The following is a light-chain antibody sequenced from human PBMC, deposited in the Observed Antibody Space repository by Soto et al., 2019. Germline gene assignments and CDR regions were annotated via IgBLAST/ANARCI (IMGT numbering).Light chain of an antibody. J-gene: IGLJ1*01. V-gene: IGLV2-14*01. CDR1: SSDVGGYNY. CDR2: EVS. CDR3: SSYTSSSSLYV. Sequence: QSVLTQPASVSGSPGQSITISCTGTSSDVGGYNYVSWYQQHPGTAPKCMIYEVSNRPSGLSNRFSGSKSGNTASLTISGLQAEDEADYYCSSYTSSSSLYVFGTGTKVTVL.